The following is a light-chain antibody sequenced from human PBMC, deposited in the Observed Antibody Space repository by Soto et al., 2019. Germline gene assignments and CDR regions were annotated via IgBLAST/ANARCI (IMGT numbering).Light chain of an antibody. CDR1: RTINTY. J-gene: IGKJ4*01. CDR3: QQTYSDIS. V-gene: IGKV1-39*01. Sequence: DVRMTQSPSSLSASVGDTITITCRASRTINTYLNWFQQKPGEPPRLLIYGASTVHDGVPSRFSGSGSGADFTLTISGLQPEDFASYHCQQTYSDISFGGGTKV. CDR2: GAS.